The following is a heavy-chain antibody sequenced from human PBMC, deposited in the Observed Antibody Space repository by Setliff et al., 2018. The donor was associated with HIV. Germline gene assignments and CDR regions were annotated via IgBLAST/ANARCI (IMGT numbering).Heavy chain of an antibody. V-gene: IGHV1-2*02. CDR1: GYTFTGYY. CDR2: INPNSGGT. Sequence: ASVKVSCKASGYTFTGYYMHWVRQASGQGLEWMGWINPNSGGTNYAQKFQGRVTMTRDTSISTAYMELSRLRSDDTAVYYCARGPITMIVVYFDYWGQGTLVTVSS. CDR3: ARGPITMIVVYFDY. D-gene: IGHD3-22*01. J-gene: IGHJ4*02.